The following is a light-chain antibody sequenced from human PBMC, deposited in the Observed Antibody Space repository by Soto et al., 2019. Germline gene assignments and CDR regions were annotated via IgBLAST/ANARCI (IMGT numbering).Light chain of an antibody. CDR2: GAS. CDR1: QGIGDT. Sequence: EVVMTQSPATLSVSPGEGVTLSCRASQGIGDTLAWYQHKPGQAPRLLIHGASSRATGVPDRFSGSGSGTDFTLTISRLEPEDFALYYCQQYASSPWTFGQGTKVDIK. J-gene: IGKJ1*01. V-gene: IGKV3-20*01. CDR3: QQYASSPWT.